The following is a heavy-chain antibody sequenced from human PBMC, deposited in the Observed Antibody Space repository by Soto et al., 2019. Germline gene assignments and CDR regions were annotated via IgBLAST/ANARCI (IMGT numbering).Heavy chain of an antibody. D-gene: IGHD4-4*01. CDR2: IHYSGNT. CDR1: GVSISSGDYY. V-gene: IGHV4-30-4*01. J-gene: IGHJ6*02. CDR3: ARYTNFSPYYRGVDV. Sequence: QVQLQESGPGLVKPSQSVSLTCTVSGVSISSGDYYWSWIRQPPGKGLEWIGYIHYSGNTNYAPSLGSRLTISIGTSRNQSSLHLMSVTAADTAIYYCARYTNFSPYYRGVDVWGQGTTVTVSS.